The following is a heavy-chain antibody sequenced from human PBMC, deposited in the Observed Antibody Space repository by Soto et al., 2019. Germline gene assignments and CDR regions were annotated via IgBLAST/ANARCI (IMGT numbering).Heavy chain of an antibody. Sequence: GGSLRLSCAASGFTFSSYAMSWVRQAPGKGLEWVSAISGSGGSTYYADSVKGRFTISRDNSKNTLYLQMNSLRAEDTAVYYCAKDTNYDILTGYYFYYYYYYMDVWGKGTTVTVSS. J-gene: IGHJ6*03. CDR1: GFTFSSYA. CDR3: AKDTNYDILTGYYFYYYYYYMDV. CDR2: ISGSGGST. D-gene: IGHD3-9*01. V-gene: IGHV3-23*01.